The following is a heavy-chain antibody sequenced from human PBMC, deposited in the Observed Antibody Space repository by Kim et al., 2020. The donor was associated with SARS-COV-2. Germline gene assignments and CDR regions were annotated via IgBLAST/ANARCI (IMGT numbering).Heavy chain of an antibody. V-gene: IGHV4-4*07. D-gene: IGHD4-17*01. Sequence: NYNPSPKSRVTMSVDTSKTQFSLKLNSVTAADTAVYYCAGATTVTAFFDYWGQGTLVTVSS. CDR3: AGATTVTAFFDY. J-gene: IGHJ4*02.